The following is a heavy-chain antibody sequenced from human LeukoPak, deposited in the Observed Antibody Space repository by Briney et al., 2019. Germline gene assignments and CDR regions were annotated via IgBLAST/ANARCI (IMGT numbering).Heavy chain of an antibody. V-gene: IGHV3-30*18. CDR2: ISYDGSNK. CDR1: GFTFSIYV. Sequence: PGRSLRLSCAASGFTFSIYVMHWVRQAPGKGLEWVADISYDGSNKYYADSVKGRFTISRDNPTNTLFLQMNSLRAEDTAVYYCAKGDLLPGYLTYYFDYWGQGTLVTVSS. CDR3: AKGDLLPGYLTYYFDY. J-gene: IGHJ4*02. D-gene: IGHD3-9*01.